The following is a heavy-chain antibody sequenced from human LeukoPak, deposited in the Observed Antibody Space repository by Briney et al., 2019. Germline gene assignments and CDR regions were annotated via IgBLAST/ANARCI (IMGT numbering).Heavy chain of an antibody. Sequence: ASVKVSCKTSGYTFTDYNLHWVRQAPGQRLGWMGIIKPSGGDTSYAQTFQGRVFMTRDTSTSTVYMELSSLKSEDTAVYYCARVRDGYNDAYDIWGQGTMVTVSS. CDR3: ARVRDGYNDAYDI. CDR1: GYTFTDYN. D-gene: IGHD5-24*01. J-gene: IGHJ3*02. CDR2: IKPSGGDT. V-gene: IGHV1-46*01.